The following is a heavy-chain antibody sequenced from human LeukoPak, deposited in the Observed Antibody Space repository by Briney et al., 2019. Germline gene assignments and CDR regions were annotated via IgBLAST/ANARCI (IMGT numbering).Heavy chain of an antibody. D-gene: IGHD3-22*01. CDR2: INPRGGSA. V-gene: IGHV1-46*01. CDR3: ATGDSSGYNWFDP. Sequence: ASVKVSCKASGYTFTSYYMHWVRQAPGQGLEWMGIINPRGGSASSAQKFQGRVTLTRDTSTSTVYMELSSLTSEDTAVYYCATGDSSGYNWFDPWGQRTLVTVSS. CDR1: GYTFTSYY. J-gene: IGHJ5*02.